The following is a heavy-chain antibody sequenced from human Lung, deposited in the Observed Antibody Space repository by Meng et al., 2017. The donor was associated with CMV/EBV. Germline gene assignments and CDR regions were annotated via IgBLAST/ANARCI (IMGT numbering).Heavy chain of an antibody. CDR1: GVSTSSNIR. Sequence: QVQLPVPGRGLVKPSGPLSLTCGVSGVSTSSNIRWTWVRQPPGKGLEWIGDIDDSGSTNYNPSLNSRISISLDKSKNHFSLKVNSVTAADTAVYYCARGKQDAWELLAYWGQGALVTVSS. J-gene: IGHJ4*02. CDR2: IDDSGST. D-gene: IGHD1-26*01. V-gene: IGHV4-4*02. CDR3: ARGKQDAWELLAY.